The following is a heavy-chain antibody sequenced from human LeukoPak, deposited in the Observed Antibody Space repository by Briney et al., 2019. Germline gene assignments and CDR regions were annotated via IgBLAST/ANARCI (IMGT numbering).Heavy chain of an antibody. J-gene: IGHJ3*02. Sequence: PGGSLRLSCAASGFTFSTYWMSWVRQAPGKGLEWVANIKEDGSEKYYVDSVKGRFTISRDNAKNSLYLQMNSLRAEDTAVYYCARDPYDFWSGSPAAFDIWGQGTMVTVSS. CDR2: IKEDGSEK. V-gene: IGHV3-7*01. D-gene: IGHD3-3*01. CDR1: GFTFSTYW. CDR3: ARDPYDFWSGSPAAFDI.